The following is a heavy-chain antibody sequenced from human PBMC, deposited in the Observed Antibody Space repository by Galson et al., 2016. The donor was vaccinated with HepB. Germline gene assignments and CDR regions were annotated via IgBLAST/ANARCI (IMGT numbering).Heavy chain of an antibody. D-gene: IGHD2-2*01. V-gene: IGHV1-18*01. Sequence: SVKVSCKASGYTFTTYGISWVRQAPGQGLEWMGRISAYNGSTNYAQKLQGRVTMTTDTSTSTAYMELRSLRSDDTAVYYCARDPRKIRYQLLEIYYYYYAMDVWGQGTTVTVSS. CDR1: GYTFTTYG. CDR2: ISAYNGST. J-gene: IGHJ6*02. CDR3: ARDPRKIRYQLLEIYYYYYAMDV.